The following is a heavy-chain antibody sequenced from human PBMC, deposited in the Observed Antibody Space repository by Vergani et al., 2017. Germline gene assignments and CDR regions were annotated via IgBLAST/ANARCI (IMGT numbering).Heavy chain of an antibody. D-gene: IGHD2-2*01. Sequence: QLQLQESGPGLVKPSETLSLTCTVSGGSISSSSYYWGWIRPPPGKGLEWIGSIYYSGSTYYNPSLKSRVTISVDTSKNQFSLKLSSVTAADTAVYYCARQLDWSSTSCYYDGWCDPWGQGTLVTVSS. J-gene: IGHJ5*02. V-gene: IGHV4-39*01. CDR3: ARQLDWSSTSCYYDGWCDP. CDR1: GGSISSSSYY. CDR2: IYYSGST.